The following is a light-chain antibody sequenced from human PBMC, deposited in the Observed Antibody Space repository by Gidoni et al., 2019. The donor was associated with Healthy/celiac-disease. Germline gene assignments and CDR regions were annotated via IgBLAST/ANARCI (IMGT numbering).Light chain of an antibody. J-gene: IGKJ1*01. Sequence: DLVMTQSPDSLAVSLGERATINCKSSQSVLYSSNNKNYLAWYQQKPGQPPKLLIYWASTRESGVPDRFSGSGSGTEFTLTISSLQAEDVAVYYCQQYNSTPPWTFXQXTKVEIK. CDR2: WAS. CDR1: QSVLYSSNNKNY. CDR3: QQYNSTPPWT. V-gene: IGKV4-1*01.